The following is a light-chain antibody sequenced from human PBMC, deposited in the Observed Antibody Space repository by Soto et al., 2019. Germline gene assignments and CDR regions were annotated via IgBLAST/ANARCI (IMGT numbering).Light chain of an antibody. CDR1: ELPKQF. CDR3: CSYAGSSTPYV. CDR2: KDT. J-gene: IGLJ1*01. V-gene: IGLV3-25*02. Sequence: SYELTQTPSVSVSPGQTATITCSGDELPKQFVFWYQQKPGQAPVLVIQKDTERPSGIPERFSGSTSGALVTLTISGVQAEDEADYYCCSYAGSSTPYVFGTGTKVTV.